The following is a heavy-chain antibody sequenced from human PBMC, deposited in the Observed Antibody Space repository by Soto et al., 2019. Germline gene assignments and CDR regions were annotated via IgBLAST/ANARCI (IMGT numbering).Heavy chain of an antibody. CDR2: INHSGST. CDR1: GRSFSGYY. D-gene: IGHD3-10*01. V-gene: IGHV4-34*01. Sequence: SETLSLTCAVYGRSFSGYYWSWIRQPPGKGLEWIGEINHSGSTNYNPSLKSRVTISVDTSKNQFSLKLSSVTAADTAVYYCARDRRNAGSYYSAYYYYYMDVWGKGTTVTVSS. J-gene: IGHJ6*03. CDR3: ARDRRNAGSYYSAYYYYYMDV.